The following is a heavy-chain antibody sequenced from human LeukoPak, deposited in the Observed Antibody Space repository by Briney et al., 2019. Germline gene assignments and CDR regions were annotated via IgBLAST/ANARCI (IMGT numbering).Heavy chain of an antibody. CDR1: GFTFSSYG. J-gene: IGHJ6*02. CDR3: ATNRFEYYYGMDV. V-gene: IGHV3-33*01. D-gene: IGHD3-3*01. CDR2: IRYDGSNK. Sequence: PGRSLRLSCAASGFTFSSYGMHWVRQAPGKGLEWVAVIRYDGSNKYYADSVKGRFTISRDNSKNTLYLQMNSLRAEDTAVYYCATNRFEYYYGMDVWGQGTTVTVSS.